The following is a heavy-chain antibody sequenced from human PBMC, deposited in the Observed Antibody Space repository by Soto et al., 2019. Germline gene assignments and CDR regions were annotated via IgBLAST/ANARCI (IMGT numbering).Heavy chain of an antibody. Sequence: QVRLVQSGAEVKKPGASVKVTCKPSGYTFTDAYIHWVRQAPGQGLERLGWINPKNGGTKYAQKFQGRVTMTRDTSSSTAFMERSSLNANDTAVYYCAREEGTELDCWGQGTLVTVSS. V-gene: IGHV1-2*02. D-gene: IGHD1-7*01. J-gene: IGHJ4*02. CDR3: AREEGTELDC. CDR2: INPKNGGT. CDR1: GYTFTDAY.